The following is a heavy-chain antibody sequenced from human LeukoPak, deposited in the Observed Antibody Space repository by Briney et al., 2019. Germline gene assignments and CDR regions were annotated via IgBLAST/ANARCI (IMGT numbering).Heavy chain of an antibody. CDR2: ISGSGGST. D-gene: IGHD3-22*01. Sequence: GGSLRLSCAASGFTFSSYAMSWVRQAPGKGLEWVSAISGSGGSTYCADSVKGRFTISRDNSKNTLYLQMNSLRAEDTAVYYCANDKITYYYDSSGYITSDYWGQGTLVTVSS. CDR3: ANDKITYYYDSSGYITSDY. J-gene: IGHJ4*02. V-gene: IGHV3-23*01. CDR1: GFTFSSYA.